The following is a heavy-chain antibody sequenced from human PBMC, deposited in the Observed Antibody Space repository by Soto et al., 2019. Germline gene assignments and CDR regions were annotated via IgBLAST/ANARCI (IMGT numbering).Heavy chain of an antibody. D-gene: IGHD5-12*01. J-gene: IGHJ4*02. CDR1: GGTFSSYA. V-gene: IGHV1-69*13. Sequence: ASVKVSCKASGGTFSSYAISWVRQAPGQGLEWMGGIIPIFGTANYAQKFQGRVTITADESTSTAYMELSSLRSEDTAVYYCASKGDSGYDYFDYWGQGTLVTVSS. CDR2: IIPIFGTA. CDR3: ASKGDSGYDYFDY.